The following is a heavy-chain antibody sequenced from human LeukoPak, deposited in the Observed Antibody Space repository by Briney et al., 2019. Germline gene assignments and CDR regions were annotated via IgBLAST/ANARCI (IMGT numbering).Heavy chain of an antibody. CDR1: GGSISSYY. V-gene: IGHV4-4*07. CDR3: ARDLKRGVAVAGDFDY. J-gene: IGHJ4*02. Sequence: SETLSLTCTVSGGSISSYYWSWIRQPAGEGLEWIGRIYTSGSTNYNPSLKSRVTMSVDTSKNQFSLKLSSVTAADTAVYYCARDLKRGVAVAGDFDYWGQGTLVTVSS. D-gene: IGHD6-19*01. CDR2: IYTSGST.